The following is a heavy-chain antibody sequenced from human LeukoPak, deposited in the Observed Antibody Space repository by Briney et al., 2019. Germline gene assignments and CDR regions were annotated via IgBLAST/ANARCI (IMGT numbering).Heavy chain of an antibody. J-gene: IGHJ6*03. D-gene: IGHD2-2*01. Sequence: SETLSLTCAVYGGYFSGYYWSWIRQPPGKGLERIREINHSGSTNYNPSLKSRVTISVDTSKNQFSLKLSSVTAADTAVYYCARLRCSSTSCYPGGYYMDVWGKGTTVTVSS. CDR3: ARLRCSSTSCYPGGYYMDV. CDR1: GGYFSGYY. V-gene: IGHV4-34*01. CDR2: INHSGST.